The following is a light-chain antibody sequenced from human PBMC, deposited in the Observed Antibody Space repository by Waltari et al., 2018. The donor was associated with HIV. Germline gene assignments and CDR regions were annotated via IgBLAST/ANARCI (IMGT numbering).Light chain of an antibody. CDR3: SSYTSSSTPVV. CDR2: DVS. Sequence: QSALTQPASVPGSPGQSITLSCTGPSSDIGTYNSVSWYQQHPGKAPKLMIYDVSNRPSGVSNRFSGSKSGNTASLTISGLQAEDEADYYCSSYTSSSTPVVFGGGTKLTVL. CDR1: SSDIGTYNS. J-gene: IGLJ2*01. V-gene: IGLV2-14*01.